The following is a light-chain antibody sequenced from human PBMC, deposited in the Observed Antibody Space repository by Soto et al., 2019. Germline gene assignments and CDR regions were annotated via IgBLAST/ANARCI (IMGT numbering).Light chain of an antibody. Sequence: EIVMTQSPGTLSVSPGESAPRSCRASQSVRSNLAWYQQKPGQAPRLVIYGASTRATGVPARFSGSGFETEFTLTISSLQSEDFAVYYCQQYNNWPITFGQGTRLEIK. V-gene: IGKV3-15*01. CDR3: QQYNNWPIT. CDR1: QSVRSN. J-gene: IGKJ5*01. CDR2: GAS.